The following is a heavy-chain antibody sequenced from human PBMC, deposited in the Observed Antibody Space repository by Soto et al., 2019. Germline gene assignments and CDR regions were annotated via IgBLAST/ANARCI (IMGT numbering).Heavy chain of an antibody. Sequence: GGSMRLSCAASGFSFSSYAMRWVRQAPGKGLEWVSGISGSGYSTYYTDSVKGRFTISRDNSKNTLYLQMSSLRAEDTAVYYCAKSVAGYAQQWGQGTLVTVS. CDR2: ISGSGYST. V-gene: IGHV3-23*01. J-gene: IGHJ4*02. D-gene: IGHD5-18*01. CDR3: AKSVAGYAQQ. CDR1: GFSFSSYA.